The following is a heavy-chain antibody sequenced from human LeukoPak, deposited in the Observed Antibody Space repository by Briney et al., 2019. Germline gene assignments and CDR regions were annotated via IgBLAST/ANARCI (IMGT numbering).Heavy chain of an antibody. CDR1: GYSFTSYW. D-gene: IGHD2-15*01. CDR2: IYPGDSDT. V-gene: IGHV5-51*01. Sequence: GESLKISYKGSGYSFTSYWIGWVRQMPGKGLEWMGIIYPGDSDTRYSPSFQGQVTISADKSISTAYLQWSSLKASDTAMYYCARVHCSGGSCYPGNGHWGQGTLVTVSS. CDR3: ARVHCSGGSCYPGNGH. J-gene: IGHJ4*02.